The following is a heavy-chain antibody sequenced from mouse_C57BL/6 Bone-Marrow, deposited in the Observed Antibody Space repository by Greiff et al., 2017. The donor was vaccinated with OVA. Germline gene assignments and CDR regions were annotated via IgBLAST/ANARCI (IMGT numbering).Heavy chain of an antibody. Sequence: EVQLQQSGPELVKPGASVKISCKASGYTFTDYYMNWVKQSHGKSLEWIGDINPNNGGTSYTQKFKGKATLTVDKSSRAAYMELLSLTSEDSSVYYCARGGFGSWYFDYWGQGTTLTVSS. CDR1: GYTFTDYY. V-gene: IGHV1-26*01. CDR2: INPNNGGT. J-gene: IGHJ2*01. CDR3: ARGGFGSWYFDY.